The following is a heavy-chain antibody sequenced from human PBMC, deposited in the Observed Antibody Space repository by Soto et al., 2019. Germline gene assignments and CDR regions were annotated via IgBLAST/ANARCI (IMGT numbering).Heavy chain of an antibody. V-gene: IGHV3-48*04. J-gene: IGHJ4*02. Sequence: GGSLRLSCAASGFTFSSYSMNWVRQAPGKGLEWVSYISSSSNTIYYADSVKGRFTISRDDAKNSLSLHMNSLRTEDTAVYYCARDDYTYGVYWGQGTPVTVSS. CDR1: GFTFSSYS. CDR3: ARDDYTYGVY. D-gene: IGHD2-2*02. CDR2: ISSSSNTI.